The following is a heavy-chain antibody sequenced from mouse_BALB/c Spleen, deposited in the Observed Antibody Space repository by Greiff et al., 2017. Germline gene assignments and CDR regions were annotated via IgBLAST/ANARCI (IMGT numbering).Heavy chain of an antibody. CDR1: GFNIKDYY. Sequence: EVKLVESGAELVRPGALVKLSCKASGFNIKDYYMHWVKQRPEQGLEWIGWIDPENGNTIYDPKFQGKASITADTSSNTAYLQLSSLTSEDTAVYYCARVTTATGWYFDVWGAGTTVTVSS. J-gene: IGHJ1*01. CDR3: ARVTTATGWYFDV. CDR2: IDPENGNT. D-gene: IGHD1-2*01. V-gene: IGHV14-1*02.